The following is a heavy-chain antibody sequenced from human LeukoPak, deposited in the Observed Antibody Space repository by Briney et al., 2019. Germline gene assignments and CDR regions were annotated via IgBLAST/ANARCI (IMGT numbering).Heavy chain of an antibody. D-gene: IGHD3-10*01. CDR2: FSGSGGFT. J-gene: IGHJ4*02. V-gene: IGHV3-23*01. Sequence: GGSLRLSCAASGFTFSIYAMTWVRQVPGKGLEWVSTFSGSGGFTYYADSVKGRFTISRDNSKNTLYLQMNSLRAEDTALYYCAKGGSGTYYTFDYWGQGTLVTVSS. CDR3: AKGGSGTYYTFDY. CDR1: GFTFSIYA.